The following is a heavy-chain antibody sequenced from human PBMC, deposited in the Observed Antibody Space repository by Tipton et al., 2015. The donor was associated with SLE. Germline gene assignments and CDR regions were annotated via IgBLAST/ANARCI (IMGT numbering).Heavy chain of an antibody. CDR1: GFTFSSYA. Sequence: SLRLSCAASGFTFSSYAMTRVRQAPGKGLEWVSVIYSGGSSSYYADSVKGRFTISRDNSKNTLYLQMNSLRVDDTAVYYCARDVTGEPDSWGQGTLVIVSS. V-gene: IGHV3-23*03. CDR2: IYSGGSSS. CDR3: ARDVTGEPDS. J-gene: IGHJ4*02. D-gene: IGHD2-21*01.